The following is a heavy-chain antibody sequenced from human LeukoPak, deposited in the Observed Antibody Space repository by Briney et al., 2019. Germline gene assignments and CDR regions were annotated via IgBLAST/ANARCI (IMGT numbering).Heavy chain of an antibody. Sequence: AGGSLRLSCAASGFTFSDAWMSWVRQAPGKGLEWVGRIKSKTDGGTTDYAAPVKGRFTISRDDSKNTLYLQMNSLKTEDTAVYYCTTRGGSFSIFDYWGQGTLVTVSS. V-gene: IGHV3-15*01. CDR3: TTRGGSFSIFDY. CDR2: IKSKTDGGTT. D-gene: IGHD1-26*01. CDR1: GFTFSDAW. J-gene: IGHJ4*02.